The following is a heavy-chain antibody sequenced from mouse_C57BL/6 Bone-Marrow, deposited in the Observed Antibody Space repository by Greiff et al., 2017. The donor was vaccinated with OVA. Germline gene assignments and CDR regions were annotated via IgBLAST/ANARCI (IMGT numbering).Heavy chain of an antibody. Sequence: QVQLQQSGAELVRPGTSVKMSCKASGYTFTNYWIGWAKQRPGHGLEWIGDIYPGGGYTNYNEKFKGKATLTADKSSSTAYMQISSLTSEDSAIYYCARSPCYYGSSYWYCDVWGTGTTVTVSS. D-gene: IGHD1-1*01. J-gene: IGHJ1*03. CDR1: GYTFTNYW. CDR3: ARSPCYYGSSYWYCDV. CDR2: IYPGGGYT. V-gene: IGHV1-63*01.